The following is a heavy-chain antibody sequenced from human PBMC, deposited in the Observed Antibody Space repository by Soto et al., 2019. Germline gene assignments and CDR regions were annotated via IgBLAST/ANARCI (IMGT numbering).Heavy chain of an antibody. CDR1: GFTFSSYS. CDR2: ISSSSSTI. D-gene: IGHD3-9*01. V-gene: IGHV3-48*01. CDR3: ARDRYYDSLTGSPIDYFDY. Sequence: EVQLVESGGGLVQPGGSLRLSCAASGFTFSSYSMNWVRQAPGKGLEWVSYISSSSSTIYYADSVKGRFTISRDNAKNSLYLQMNSLRAEDTAVYYCARDRYYDSLTGSPIDYFDYWGQGTLVTVSS. J-gene: IGHJ4*02.